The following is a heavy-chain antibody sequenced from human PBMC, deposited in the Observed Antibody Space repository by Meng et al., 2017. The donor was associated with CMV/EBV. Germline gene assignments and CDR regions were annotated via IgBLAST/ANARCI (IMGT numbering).Heavy chain of an antibody. J-gene: IGHJ3*02. CDR2: ISYDGSNK. V-gene: IGHV3-30*04. Sequence: GESLKISCAASGFTFSSYAMHWVRQAPGKGLEWVAVISYDGSNKYYADSVKGRFTISRDNSKNTLYLQMNSLRAEDTAVYYCARGLAAFDIWGQGTMVTVSS. CDR1: GFTFSSYA. CDR3: ARGLAAFDI.